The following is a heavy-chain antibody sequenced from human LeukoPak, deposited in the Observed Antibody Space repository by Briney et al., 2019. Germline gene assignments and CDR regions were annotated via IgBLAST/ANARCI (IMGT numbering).Heavy chain of an antibody. Sequence: PGGSLRLSCAASGFTFSSYSMNWVRQAPGKGLEWVSYISSSSSTIYYADSVKGRFTISRDNAKNPLYLQMNSLRAEDTAVYYCARDWPEYSSSPYRWGQGTLVTVSS. CDR1: GFTFSSYS. J-gene: IGHJ4*02. CDR2: ISSSSSTI. V-gene: IGHV3-48*01. D-gene: IGHD6-13*01. CDR3: ARDWPEYSSSPYR.